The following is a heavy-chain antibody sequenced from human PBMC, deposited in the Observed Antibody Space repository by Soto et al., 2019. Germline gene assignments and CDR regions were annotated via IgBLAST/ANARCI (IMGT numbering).Heavy chain of an antibody. CDR2: ISGHNGNT. CDR1: GYTFTRFG. Sequence: QVQLVQSGTEVKKPGASVKVSCKASGYTFTRFGINWVRQAPGQGLEWMGWISGHNGNTHSAQNFQGRVTVTTDTATSTDYMEQRSLRFDERAVYYWGRDFEAGGQLVGGFDYGGQGTLVTVSS. CDR3: GRDFEAGGQLVGGFDY. V-gene: IGHV1-18*01. D-gene: IGHD6-6*01. J-gene: IGHJ4*02.